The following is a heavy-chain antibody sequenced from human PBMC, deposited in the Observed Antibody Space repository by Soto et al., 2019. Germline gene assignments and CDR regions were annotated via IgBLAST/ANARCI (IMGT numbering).Heavy chain of an antibody. J-gene: IGHJ5*02. CDR2: INPNSGGT. Sequence: ASVKVSCKASGYTFTGYYMHWVRQAPGRGLEWMGWINPNSGGTNYAQKFQGRVTMTRDTSISTAYMELSRLRSDDTAVYYCARPIGYCSSTSCDTGNNWFDPWGPGILVTVSS. D-gene: IGHD2-2*01. CDR3: ARPIGYCSSTSCDTGNNWFDP. V-gene: IGHV1-2*02. CDR1: GYTFTGYY.